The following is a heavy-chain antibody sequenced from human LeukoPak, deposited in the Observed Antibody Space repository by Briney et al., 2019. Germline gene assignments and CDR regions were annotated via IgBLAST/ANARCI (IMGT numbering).Heavy chain of an antibody. Sequence: PGGSLRLSCAASGFTFSSYAMSWVRQAPGKGLEWVSAISGSGGSTYYADSVKGRFTISRDNSKNTLYLQMNSLRAEDTAVYYCAKDLHDYGDYGLDHWGQGTLVTVSS. D-gene: IGHD4-17*01. CDR3: AKDLHDYGDYGLDH. CDR2: ISGSGGST. V-gene: IGHV3-23*01. J-gene: IGHJ4*02. CDR1: GFTFSSYA.